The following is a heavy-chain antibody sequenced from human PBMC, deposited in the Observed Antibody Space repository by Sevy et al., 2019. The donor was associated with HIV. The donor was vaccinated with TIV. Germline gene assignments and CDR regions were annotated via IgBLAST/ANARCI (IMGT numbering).Heavy chain of an antibody. CDR1: GASIRDSSYY. CDR2: IYSYGET. D-gene: IGHD6-13*01. CDR3: ARSMEQQLDAFDI. J-gene: IGHJ3*02. Sequence: SETLSLTCTVSGASIRDSSYYWAWIRQPPGKGLEWIGNIYSYGETYYNSSLKSRVTISVDTSKNQFSLSLTSGTAADTAIYLCARSMEQQLDAFDIWGQGTMVTVSS. V-gene: IGHV4-39*01.